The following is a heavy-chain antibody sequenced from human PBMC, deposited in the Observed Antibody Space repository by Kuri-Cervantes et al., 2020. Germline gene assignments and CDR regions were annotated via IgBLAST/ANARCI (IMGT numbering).Heavy chain of an antibody. J-gene: IGHJ6*02. V-gene: IGHV1-2*02. CDR1: GYTFTSYG. Sequence: ASVKVSCKASGYTFTSYGISWVRQAPGQGLEWMGWINPNSGGTNYAQKFQGRVTVTRDTSISTAYMELSRLRSDDTAVYYCAREMSGSYYEGPVYYYYGMDVWGQRTTVTVSS. D-gene: IGHD1-26*01. CDR2: INPNSGGT. CDR3: AREMSGSYYEGPVYYYYGMDV.